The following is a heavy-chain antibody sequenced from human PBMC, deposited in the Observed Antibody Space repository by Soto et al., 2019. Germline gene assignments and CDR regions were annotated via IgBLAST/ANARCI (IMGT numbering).Heavy chain of an antibody. V-gene: IGHV3-48*01. J-gene: IGHJ4*02. CDR2: IRSSSRTI. CDR1: GFPFLSDI. CDR3: ARVSIFDY. Sequence: GSLRLSCAASGFPFLSDIMNWVRQAPGQGLERVSYIRSSSRTIYYADSVKGRFTISRDNAKNSLYLQMNSLRAEDTAVYYCARVSIFDYWGQGTLVTVSS.